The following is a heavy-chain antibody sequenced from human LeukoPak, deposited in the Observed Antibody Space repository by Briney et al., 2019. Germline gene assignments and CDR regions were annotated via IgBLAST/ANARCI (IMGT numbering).Heavy chain of an antibody. CDR2: MSNTGTII. CDR1: GFTFSSYS. D-gene: IGHD1-7*01. V-gene: IGHV3-48*04. Sequence: GGSLRLSCAASGFTFSSYSMNWIRQAPGKGLEWVSYMSNTGTIIYNADSVKGRFTISRDNAKNSLYLQMNSLRAEETAMYYCARVSRYNWNYGVFDYWGQGTLVTVSS. CDR3: ARVSRYNWNYGVFDY. J-gene: IGHJ4*02.